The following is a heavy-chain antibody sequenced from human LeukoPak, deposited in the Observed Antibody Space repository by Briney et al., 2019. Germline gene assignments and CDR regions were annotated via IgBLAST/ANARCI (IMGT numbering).Heavy chain of an antibody. CDR1: GFTFSDYY. V-gene: IGHV3-11*06. CDR3: ARLTVDTADVSYLDY. Sequence: PGGSLRLSCAASGFTFSDYYMSWIRQAPGKGLEWVSYISSGSTYTNYADSVKGRFTISRDNAKNSLYLQMNSLRAEDTAVYYCARLTVDTADVSYLDYWGQGTLVTVSS. D-gene: IGHD5-18*01. J-gene: IGHJ4*02. CDR2: ISSGSTYT.